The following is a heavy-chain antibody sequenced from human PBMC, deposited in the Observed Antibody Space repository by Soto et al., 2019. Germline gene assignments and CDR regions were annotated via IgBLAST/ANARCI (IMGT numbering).Heavy chain of an antibody. D-gene: IGHD3-16*01. V-gene: IGHV1-18*01. CDR3: ARGGYYDNFWKKLNYYGLDV. J-gene: IGHJ6*02. CDR2: ISPYNDYT. CDR1: GYTFIRYG. Sequence: QVQLVQSAAEVKKPGASVKVTCKASGYTFIRYGITWVRQAPGQGLEWVGWISPYNDYTEYAQKFHGRVTMTTDTSSRTVTMALRGLRSDDTAVYYCARGGYYDNFWKKLNYYGLDVWGQGTTVTVSS.